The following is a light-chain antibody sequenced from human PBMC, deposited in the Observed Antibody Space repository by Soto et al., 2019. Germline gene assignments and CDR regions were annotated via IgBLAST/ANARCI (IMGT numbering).Light chain of an antibody. Sequence: IVMTQSPATLSVSPGERVILSCRASQSVGSNVAWYQQKPGQSPRLLIYGASTRVTGIPARFTGSGSGTESTLTINSLQSEDFAMYHCQQYDNWPPFTFGGGTKVEIK. V-gene: IGKV3-15*01. J-gene: IGKJ4*01. CDR1: QSVGSN. CDR3: QQYDNWPPFT. CDR2: GAS.